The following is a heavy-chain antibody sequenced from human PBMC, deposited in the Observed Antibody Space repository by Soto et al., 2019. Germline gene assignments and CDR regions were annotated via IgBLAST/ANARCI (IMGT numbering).Heavy chain of an antibody. CDR1: GFTFSSYW. J-gene: IGHJ4*02. D-gene: IGHD4-17*01. V-gene: IGHV3-7*04. CDR3: ARDLASTTIPNY. Sequence: EVQLVESGGGLVQPGGSVSLSCAPSGFTFSSYWLSWVPQPPGKGLEWVANIKQDGSGKYYLDSVKGRFTISRDNAKNSLYLQMNSLRAENTAVYYCARDLASTTIPNYWGQGTLVTVSS. CDR2: IKQDGSGK.